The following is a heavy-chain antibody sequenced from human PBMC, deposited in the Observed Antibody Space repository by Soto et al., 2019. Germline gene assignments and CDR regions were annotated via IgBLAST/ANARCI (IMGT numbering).Heavy chain of an antibody. D-gene: IGHD3-10*01. CDR2: IYWEGNK. Sequence: QITLKESGPTLVKPTQTLTLTCTFSGFSLSTSGVSVAWIRQPPGKALEWLALIYWEGNKRYSPSLESRLTITKDTSKNQVVLTMTYMDPVDTATYYCAHRHGSSGSYYFDYWGPGTLVTVSS. CDR3: AHRHGSSGSYYFDY. V-gene: IGHV2-5*02. CDR1: GFSLSTSGVS. J-gene: IGHJ4*02.